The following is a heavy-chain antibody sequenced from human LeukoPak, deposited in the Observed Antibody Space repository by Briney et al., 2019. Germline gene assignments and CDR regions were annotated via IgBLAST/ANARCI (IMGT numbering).Heavy chain of an antibody. V-gene: IGHV2-70*11. CDR3: PRTVVAAAVLFDP. CDR2: IDLHDDK. Sequence: SGPTLVNPTQTLTLTCTFSGFARSTSGMCVSWIRQPPGKAVEWLARIDLHDDKYYSTSMKTRLTISKDTSKNKVVVTMTNMDPVDTATYYCPRTVVAAAVLFDPWGQGTLVTVSS. J-gene: IGHJ5*02. D-gene: IGHD6-13*01. CDR1: GFARSTSGMC.